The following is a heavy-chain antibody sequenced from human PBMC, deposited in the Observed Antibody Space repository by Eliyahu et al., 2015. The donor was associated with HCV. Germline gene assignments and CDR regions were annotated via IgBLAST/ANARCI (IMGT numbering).Heavy chain of an antibody. J-gene: IGHJ6*03. V-gene: IGHV3-30*02. D-gene: IGHD3-3*01. CDR1: GLSFTTNG. CDR2: MQFDGSK. CDR3: VKDGVYCMDA. Sequence: QVQLVESGGGVVQPGGSLRLSCAASGLSFTTNGAHWVRQAPDKGLEWVTFMQFDGSKYYADSVKGRFTISRDSSKNTMYLQLDSLRAEDTGVYFCVKDGVYCMDAWGRGTTVTVSS.